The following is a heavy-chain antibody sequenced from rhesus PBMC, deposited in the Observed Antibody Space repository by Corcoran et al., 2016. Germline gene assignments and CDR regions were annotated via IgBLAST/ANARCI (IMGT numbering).Heavy chain of an antibody. CDR2: IYSSRGSP. V-gene: IGHV4S2*01. CDR1: GASLGRNS. D-gene: IGHD3-3*01. J-gene: IGHJ5-2*02. CDR3: GSHSHFWSGYYPNSLDV. Sequence: VQLQESGPGLVTPSETLHHTCAVSGASLGRNSWTCIRTAPGSGLEWIGRIYSSRGSPDYNPSLQSRVTFLIDTSKNQCSLKLSSVTASDTAVYYGGSHSHFWSGYYPNSLDVWGRGVLVTVSS.